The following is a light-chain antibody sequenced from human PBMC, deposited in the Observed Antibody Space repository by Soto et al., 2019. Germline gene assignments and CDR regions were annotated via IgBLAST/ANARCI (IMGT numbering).Light chain of an antibody. V-gene: IGLV2-14*02. CDR1: SDNIGSYNL. CDR2: GVK. Sequence: QSALTQPASVSGSLGQSITISCIGTSDNIGSYNLVSWYQHKPGKAPKLLIYGVKNRPSGVSYRFSASKSAFTASLTISGLQAEDEAHYYCSSYTTSYFYVFGPGTKLTVL. J-gene: IGLJ1*01. CDR3: SSYTTSYFYV.